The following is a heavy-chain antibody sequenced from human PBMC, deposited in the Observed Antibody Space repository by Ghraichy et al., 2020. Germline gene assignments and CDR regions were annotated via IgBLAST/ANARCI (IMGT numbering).Heavy chain of an antibody. Sequence: ASVKVSCKASGYTFTSYDINWVRQATGQGLEWMGWMNPNSGNTGYAQKFQGRVTMTRNTSISTAYMELSSLRSEDTAVYYCARGRGAAAGLCYWGQGTLVTVSS. V-gene: IGHV1-8*01. CDR2: MNPNSGNT. CDR3: ARGRGAAAGLCY. D-gene: IGHD6-13*01. CDR1: GYTFTSYD. J-gene: IGHJ4*02.